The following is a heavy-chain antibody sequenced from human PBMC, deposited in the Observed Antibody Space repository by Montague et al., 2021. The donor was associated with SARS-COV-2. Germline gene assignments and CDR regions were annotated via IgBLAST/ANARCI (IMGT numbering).Heavy chain of an antibody. CDR1: GGSISSGSYY. V-gene: IGHV4-61*02. D-gene: IGHD6-19*01. CDR3: AREIAVDGFLDL. Sequence: TLSLTCTVSGGSISSGSYYWSWIRQPAGKGLEWIGRIYISGSTNYNPSLKSRVTMSVDTSKNQFSLKLSSVTAAATAVYYCAREIAVDGFLDLWGQGTLVTVSS. J-gene: IGHJ2*01. CDR2: IYISGST.